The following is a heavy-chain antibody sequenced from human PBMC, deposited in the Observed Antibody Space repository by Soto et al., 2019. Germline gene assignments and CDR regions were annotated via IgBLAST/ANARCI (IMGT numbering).Heavy chain of an antibody. D-gene: IGHD3-16*01. J-gene: IGHJ4*02. CDR1: GSSVSSGNYY. CDR3: ARDRGSAIDF. Sequence: XETLSLTCTVSGSSVSSGNYYWTWIRQPPGKGLEWLAYIHDSGITNYNPSLKSRVTLSVDTSKNHFSLNLSSVTAADTAVYYCARDRGSAIDFWGQGTLVTVSS. CDR2: IHDSGIT. V-gene: IGHV4-61*03.